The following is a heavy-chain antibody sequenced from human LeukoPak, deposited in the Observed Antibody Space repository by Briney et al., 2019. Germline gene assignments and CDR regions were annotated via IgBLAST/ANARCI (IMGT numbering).Heavy chain of an antibody. Sequence: SETLSLTCTVSGGSISSYYWSWIRQPPGKGLEWIGYIYYSGSTNYNPSLKSRVTISVDTSKNQFSLKLSSVTAADTAVYYCARRYCSGSSCYSAFDYWGQGTLVTVSS. CDR3: ARRYCSGSSCYSAFDY. CDR2: IYYSGST. J-gene: IGHJ4*02. D-gene: IGHD2-15*01. V-gene: IGHV4-59*08. CDR1: GGSISSYY.